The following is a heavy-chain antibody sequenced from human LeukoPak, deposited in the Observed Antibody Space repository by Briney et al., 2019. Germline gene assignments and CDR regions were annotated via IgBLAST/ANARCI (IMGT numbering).Heavy chain of an antibody. J-gene: IGHJ4*02. CDR1: GYTFTSYG. CDR2: ISAYNGNT. Sequence: ASVKVSCKASGYTFTSYGISWVRQAPGQGLGWMGWISAYNGNTNYAQKLQGRFTISRDNSKNTLYLQMNSLRAEDTAVYYCARGHDGEFTFDYWGQGTLVTVSS. V-gene: IGHV1-18*01. D-gene: IGHD3-10*01. CDR3: ARGHDGEFTFDY.